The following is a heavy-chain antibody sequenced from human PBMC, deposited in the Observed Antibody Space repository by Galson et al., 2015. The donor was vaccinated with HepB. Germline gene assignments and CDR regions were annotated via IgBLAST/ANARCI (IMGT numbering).Heavy chain of an antibody. D-gene: IGHD4/OR15-4a*01. CDR1: GYWFSRYW. V-gene: IGHV5-51*01. J-gene: IGHJ4*02. CDR3: ARADWTMVDPYDFDC. Sequence: QSGAEVKKPGESLKISCKGSGYWFSRYWIGWVRQKPGKGLEWMGVIFPDDSDTRYSPSFQGRVTISTDKSINTAYLQWRSLEASDTAVYYCARADWTMVDPYDFDCWGQGTLVTVSS. CDR2: IFPDDSDT.